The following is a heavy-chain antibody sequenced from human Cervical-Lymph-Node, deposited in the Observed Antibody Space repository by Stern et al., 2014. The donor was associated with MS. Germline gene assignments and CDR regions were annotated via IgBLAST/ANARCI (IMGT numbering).Heavy chain of an antibody. CDR2: IIPMFGAA. D-gene: IGHD1-14*01. J-gene: IGHJ4*02. Sequence: QGQLVQSGAGMKKPGSSVKVSCKASGGSFSSYAVNWVRQAPGQAPEWMGVIIPMFGAANYAQKFQGRVTLIADESTSTVYMEMISLTSEDTAVYYCTREATAHSGTFDFWGQGTLVTV. CDR1: GGSFSSYA. CDR3: TREATAHSGTFDF. V-gene: IGHV1-69*01.